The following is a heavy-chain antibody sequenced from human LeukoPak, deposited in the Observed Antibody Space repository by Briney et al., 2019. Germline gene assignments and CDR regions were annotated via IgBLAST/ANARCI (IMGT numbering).Heavy chain of an antibody. J-gene: IGHJ6*02. CDR1: GGSISSSSYY. CDR2: IYYSGST. Sequence: PSETLSLTCTVSGGSISSSSYYWGWIRQPPGKGLEWIGSIYYSGSTYYNPSLKSRVTISVDTSKNQFSLKLSSVTAADTAVHYCARHSSGWYGYRYYYGMDVWGQGTTVTVSS. CDR3: ARHSSGWYGYRYYYGMDV. D-gene: IGHD6-19*01. V-gene: IGHV4-39*01.